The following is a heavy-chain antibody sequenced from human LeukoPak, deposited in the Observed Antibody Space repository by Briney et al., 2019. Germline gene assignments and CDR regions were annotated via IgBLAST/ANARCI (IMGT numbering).Heavy chain of an antibody. Sequence: SETLSLTCTVSGGSISTSRYYWGWIRQPPGKGLEWIGSIYYSGTTYYNLSLKSRVTISVDRSKNQFSLKLSSVTAADTAVYYCARAVIQRSWIQLWYFDYWGQGTLVTVSS. J-gene: IGHJ4*02. CDR1: GGSISTSRYY. CDR2: IYYSGTT. CDR3: ARAVIQRSWIQLWYFDY. D-gene: IGHD5-18*01. V-gene: IGHV4-39*07.